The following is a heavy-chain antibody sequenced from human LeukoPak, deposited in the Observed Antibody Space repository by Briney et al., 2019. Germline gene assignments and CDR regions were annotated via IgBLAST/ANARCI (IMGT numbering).Heavy chain of an antibody. CDR3: AREDLITMIVVVSSAFDI. CDR2: SSSSSSTI. V-gene: IGHV3-48*01. CDR1: GFTFSSYS. D-gene: IGHD3-22*01. Sequence: GGSLRLSCAASGFTFSSYSMNWVRRAPGKGLEGVSYSSSSSSTIYYADSVKGRFTISRDNATNSLYLQMNSLRAEDTAVYYCAREDLITMIVVVSSAFDIWGQGTMVTVSS. J-gene: IGHJ3*02.